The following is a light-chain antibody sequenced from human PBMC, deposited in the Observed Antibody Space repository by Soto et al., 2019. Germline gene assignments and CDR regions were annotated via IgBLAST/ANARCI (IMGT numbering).Light chain of an antibody. V-gene: IGKV3-11*01. CDR1: QSVSRY. J-gene: IGKJ1*01. CDR3: HQRSTWHEST. CDR2: DAS. Sequence: EIVLTQSPATLSLSPGERATLSCRASQSVSRYLAWYQQKPGQAPRLLIYDASNRATDIPARFSGSGSGTDFTLTISSLEPEDFAVYYCHQRSTWHESTFGQGTKVEIK.